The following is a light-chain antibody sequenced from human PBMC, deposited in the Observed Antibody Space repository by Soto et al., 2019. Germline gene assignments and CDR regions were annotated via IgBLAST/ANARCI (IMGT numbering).Light chain of an antibody. CDR2: DVN. CDR3: CSYAGSVV. J-gene: IGLJ2*01. V-gene: IGLV2-11*01. CDR1: SSDVGGYNF. Sequence: QSALTQPRPVSGSPGQSVTISCTGTSSDVGGYNFVSWYQQHPGKAPKLMIYDVNKRPSGVPDRFSGSKSGNTASLTISGLQAEDEADYYCCSYAGSVVFGGGTKLTVL.